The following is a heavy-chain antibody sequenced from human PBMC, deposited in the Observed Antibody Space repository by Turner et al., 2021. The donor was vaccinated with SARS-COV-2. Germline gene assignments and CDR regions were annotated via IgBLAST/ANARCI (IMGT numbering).Heavy chain of an antibody. CDR1: GFTVSSNY. J-gene: IGHJ6*02. CDR3: ARGGHYYYGLDV. D-gene: IGHD3-10*01. V-gene: IGHV3-66*01. CDR2: IYSGGST. Sequence: EVQLVESGGGLVRPGGSLRLSCAASGFTVSSNYMSWVRQAPGKGLEWVSVIYSGGSTFYSDSVKGRFTISRDNSKNTLYLQMNSLRAEDTAVYYCARGGHYYYGLDVWGQGTTVTVSS.